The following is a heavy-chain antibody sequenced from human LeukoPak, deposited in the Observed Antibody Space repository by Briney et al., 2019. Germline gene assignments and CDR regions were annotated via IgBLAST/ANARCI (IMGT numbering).Heavy chain of an antibody. Sequence: SVKVSCKASRYTLTSYDINSVRHATPQGVEWMGWMNPNSGSTGYAQPFHGRVTMTRNTSISTAYMELSSLIAEDTAVYYCAALWSSSWYPYWGQGTLVIVSS. D-gene: IGHD6-13*01. CDR1: RYTLTSYD. V-gene: IGHV1-8*01. CDR3: AALWSSSWYPY. CDR2: MNPNSGST. J-gene: IGHJ4*02.